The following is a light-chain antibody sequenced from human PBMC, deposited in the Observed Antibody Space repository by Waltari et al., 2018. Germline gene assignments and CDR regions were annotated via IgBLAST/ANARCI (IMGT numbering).Light chain of an antibody. CDR2: GNN. CDR1: GTNIGAGHD. J-gene: IGLJ2*01. Sequence: QSVLTQPPSVSGAPGQRVTISCTGSGTNIGAGHDVIWYQQHPGTAHTLHIQGNNNRPARFPARFSSSNSGTSASLAITGRQAEDGREYFCQSYGGSLSGSVIFGGETKRTVL. V-gene: IGLV1-40*01. CDR3: QSYGGSLSGSVI.